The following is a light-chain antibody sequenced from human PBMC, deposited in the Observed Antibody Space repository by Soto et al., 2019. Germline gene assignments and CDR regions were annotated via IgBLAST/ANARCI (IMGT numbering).Light chain of an antibody. J-gene: IGKJ5*01. CDR3: QQYNNWPT. CDR1: QSVSSN. CDR2: VAS. Sequence: EVVVTQSPATLSVSPGERATLSCRASQSVSSNLAWYQQKPGQAPRLLIYVASTRATGIPARFSGSGSGTEFTLTISSLQSEDFAVYYCQQYNNWPTLGQGTRLEIK. V-gene: IGKV3-15*01.